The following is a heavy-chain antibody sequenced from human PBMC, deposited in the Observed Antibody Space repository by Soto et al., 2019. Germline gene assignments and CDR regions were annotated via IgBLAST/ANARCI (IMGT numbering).Heavy chain of an antibody. CDR1: GGSISSGGYY. CDR3: ARQAVVAATPYYYYMDV. V-gene: IGHV4-61*08. Sequence: SETLSLTCTVSGGSISSGGYYWSWIRQHPGKGLEWIGYIYYSGSTNYNPSLKSRVTISVDTSKNQFSLKLSSVTAADTAVYYCARQAVVAATPYYYYMDVWGKGTTVTVSS. J-gene: IGHJ6*03. CDR2: IYYSGST. D-gene: IGHD2-15*01.